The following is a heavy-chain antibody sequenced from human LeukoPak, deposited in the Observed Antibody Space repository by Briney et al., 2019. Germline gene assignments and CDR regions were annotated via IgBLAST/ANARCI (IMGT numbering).Heavy chain of an antibody. Sequence: ASVKVSCKASGYTFTISGISWVRQAPGQGLEWIGWISAYNGDTNYAQKLQGRVTMTTDTSTSTAYMEVRNLRSDDTAVYYCARAVYSSSWTPDYWGQGTLVTVSS. D-gene: IGHD6-13*01. J-gene: IGHJ4*02. V-gene: IGHV1-18*01. CDR3: ARAVYSSSWTPDY. CDR1: GYTFTISG. CDR2: ISAYNGDT.